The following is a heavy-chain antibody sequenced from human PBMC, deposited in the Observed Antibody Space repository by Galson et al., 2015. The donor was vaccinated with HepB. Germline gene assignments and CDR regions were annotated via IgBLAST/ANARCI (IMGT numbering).Heavy chain of an antibody. J-gene: IGHJ4*02. D-gene: IGHD3-22*01. V-gene: IGHV1-69*01. Sequence: SCKASGGTFSTNAISWVRQAPGQGPEWMGGIIPIFGTANYAQKFQGRVTITADESTSTAYMALSSLRSEDTAVYYCARAVHYDTSGYYLGDYWGQGTLVTVSS. CDR2: IIPIFGTA. CDR1: GGTFSTNA. CDR3: ARAVHYDTSGYYLGDY.